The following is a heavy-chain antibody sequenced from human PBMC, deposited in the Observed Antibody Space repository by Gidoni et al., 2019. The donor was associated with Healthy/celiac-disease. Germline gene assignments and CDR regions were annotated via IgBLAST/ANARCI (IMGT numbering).Heavy chain of an antibody. V-gene: IGHV3-23*01. Sequence: EVQLLESGGGLVQPGGSVRLPCAVSAFTITPNAMSWVRQAPGKGLEWVSSIGGNEDSTYHADSVKGRFTISRDNSKNTLHLQMNSLRAEDTAVYYCATAYCGGDCYQPFDYWGQGTLVTVSS. CDR1: AFTITPNA. CDR3: ATAYCGGDCYQPFDY. D-gene: IGHD2-21*02. J-gene: IGHJ4*02. CDR2: IGGNEDST.